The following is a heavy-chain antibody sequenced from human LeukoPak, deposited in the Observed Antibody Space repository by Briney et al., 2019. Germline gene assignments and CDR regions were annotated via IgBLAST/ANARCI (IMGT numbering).Heavy chain of an antibody. CDR2: INSDGSST. CDR3: ARGYSSSRSRYYYYYMDV. D-gene: IGHD6-6*01. V-gene: IGHV3-74*01. Sequence: GGSLRLSCAVSGFTFSSYWMHWVRQAPGKGLVWVSRINSDGSSTSYADSVKGRFTISRDNAKNTLYLQMNSLRAEDTAVYYCARGYSSSRSRYYYYYMDVWGKGTTVTVSS. CDR1: GFTFSSYW. J-gene: IGHJ6*03.